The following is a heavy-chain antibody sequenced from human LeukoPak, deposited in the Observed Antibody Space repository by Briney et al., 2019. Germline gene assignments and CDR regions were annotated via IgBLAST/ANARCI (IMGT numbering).Heavy chain of an antibody. CDR2: INPNSGGT. Sequence: ASVKVSCKASGYTFTGYYMHWVRQAPGQGLEWMGWINPNSGGTNYAQKFQGRVTTTRDTSISTAYMELSRLRSDDTAVYYCARDQPYYYGSGSSSHSDYWGQGTLVTVSP. D-gene: IGHD3-10*01. CDR1: GYTFTGYY. CDR3: ARDQPYYYGSGSSSHSDY. V-gene: IGHV1-2*02. J-gene: IGHJ4*02.